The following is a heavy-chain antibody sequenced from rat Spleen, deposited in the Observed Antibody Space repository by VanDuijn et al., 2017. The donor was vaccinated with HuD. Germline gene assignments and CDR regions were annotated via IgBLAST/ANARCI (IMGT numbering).Heavy chain of an antibody. V-gene: IGHV5-22*01. J-gene: IGHJ1*01. CDR2: IIYDGSYT. CDR1: GFTFSDYY. Sequence: EVQLVESGGGLVQPGRSMKLSCAASGFTFSDYYMAWVRQAPMKGLEWAATIIYDGSYTYYRDSVKGRFTLSRDNAETTLYLQMDSLGSDDTATYYCARQKFITMMVVITSDWYFDFWGPGTMVTVSS. CDR3: ARQKFITMMVVITSDWYFDF. D-gene: IGHD1-12*02.